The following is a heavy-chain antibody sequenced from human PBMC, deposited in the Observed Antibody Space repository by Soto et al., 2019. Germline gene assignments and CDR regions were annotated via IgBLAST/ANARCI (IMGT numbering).Heavy chain of an antibody. D-gene: IGHD3-10*01. CDR2: IYHRRTF. CDR3: ASGQFYSGSGNFNNLMFDA. V-gene: IGHV4-30-2*01. CDR1: VGSIGGVGYA. J-gene: IGHJ5*02. Sequence: PSATLSLACALSVGSIGGVGYAWTWIQQPPGGGLEWIGYIYHRRTFLKSPSLKTRLTMSLDMSNNQFSLTLNSMAAADTAVYSCASGQFYSGSGNFNNLMFDAWGQGIQGTVAS.